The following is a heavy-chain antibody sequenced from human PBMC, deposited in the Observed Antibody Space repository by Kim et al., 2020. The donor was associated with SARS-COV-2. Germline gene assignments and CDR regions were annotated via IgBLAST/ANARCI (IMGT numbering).Heavy chain of an antibody. D-gene: IGHD3-10*01. CDR2: IRGDSAAT. J-gene: IGHJ6*02. CDR1: GFSFSDSA. V-gene: IGHV3-23*01. Sequence: GGSLRLSCAASGFSFSDSAMSWVRQAPGQGLEWVSSIRGDSAATFSAGSVRGRFAISRDNSKNALYLQMNNLKVKDTALYFCAKYRSDYGNTYIHLGMDVWGQGITVTVSS. CDR3: AKYRSDYGNTYIHLGMDV.